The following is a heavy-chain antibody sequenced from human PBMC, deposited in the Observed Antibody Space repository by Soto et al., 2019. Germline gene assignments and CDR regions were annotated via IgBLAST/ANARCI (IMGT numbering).Heavy chain of an antibody. CDR2: ISHEGSNK. V-gene: IGHV3-30*18. Sequence: QVQLVESGGGVVQPGRSLRLSCTASGFTFSSYGMHWVRQAPGKGLEWVAVISHEGSNKFYGDYVKGRFTISRDNSKNTLYLQLNSLRAEDSAVYYCAKDLYSSSWHDFLDSWGQGSLVTVSS. D-gene: IGHD6-19*01. CDR3: AKDLYSSSWHDFLDS. J-gene: IGHJ4*02. CDR1: GFTFSSYG.